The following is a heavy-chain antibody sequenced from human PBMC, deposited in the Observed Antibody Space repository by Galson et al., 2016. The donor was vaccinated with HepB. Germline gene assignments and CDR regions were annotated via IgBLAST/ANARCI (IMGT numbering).Heavy chain of an antibody. D-gene: IGHD5-18*01. V-gene: IGHV3-23*01. CDR1: GFTSSGYA. CDR2: IHNDGETT. J-gene: IGHJ4*02. Sequence: SLRLSCAASGFTSSGYAMSWVRQAPGKGLQWISLIHNDGETTYYADSVKGRFTVSRDNSKNTLYLQMNSLRAEDTAVYYCAKQRGGAMGNYCFDYWGQGTLVTVSS. CDR3: AKQRGGAMGNYCFDY.